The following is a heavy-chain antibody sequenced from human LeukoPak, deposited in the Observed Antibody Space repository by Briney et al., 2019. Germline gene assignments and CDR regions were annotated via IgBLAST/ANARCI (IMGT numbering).Heavy chain of an antibody. V-gene: IGHV3-74*01. Sequence: GGSLRLSCAASGFTFMNYWMHWVRQVPGKGLEPVSRMNSDGSSITYADAVKGRFTISRDNSKNTLYLQMNSLRAEDTAVYYCAKEGAARVYYYYYGMDVWGQGTTVTVSS. CDR1: GFTFMNYW. J-gene: IGHJ6*02. CDR2: MNSDGSSI. D-gene: IGHD6-6*01. CDR3: AKEGAARVYYYYYGMDV.